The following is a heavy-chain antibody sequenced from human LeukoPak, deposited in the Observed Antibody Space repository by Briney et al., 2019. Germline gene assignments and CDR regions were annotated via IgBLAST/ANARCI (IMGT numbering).Heavy chain of an antibody. CDR1: GFTLSSYN. D-gene: IGHD1-26*01. Sequence: PGGSLRLSCAASGFTLSSYNMNWVRQAPGKGLEWISYISGSSSTIYYAGSVKGRFTISRDNAKNSLYLQMNSLRAEDTAVYYCARGDSGSYLGNAFDIWGQGTMVTVSS. J-gene: IGHJ3*02. CDR3: ARGDSGSYLGNAFDI. CDR2: ISGSSSTI. V-gene: IGHV3-48*04.